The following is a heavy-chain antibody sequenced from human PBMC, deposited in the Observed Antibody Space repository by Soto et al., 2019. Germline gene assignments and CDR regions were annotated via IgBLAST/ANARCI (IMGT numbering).Heavy chain of an antibody. Sequence: QVQLVESGGGVVQPGRSLRLSCAASGFTFSSYAMHWVRQAPGKGLEWVAVISYDGSNKYYADSVKGRFTISRDNSKNKLYLQMNSLRAEDTAVYYCAREGSSSWYVRNWFDPWGQGTLVTVSS. CDR2: ISYDGSNK. D-gene: IGHD6-13*01. CDR3: AREGSSSWYVRNWFDP. V-gene: IGHV3-30-3*01. CDR1: GFTFSSYA. J-gene: IGHJ5*02.